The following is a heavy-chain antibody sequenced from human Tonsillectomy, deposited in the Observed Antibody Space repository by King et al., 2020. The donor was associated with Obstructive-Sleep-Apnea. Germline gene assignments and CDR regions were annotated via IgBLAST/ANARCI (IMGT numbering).Heavy chain of an antibody. CDR2: INFKSGDT. V-gene: IGHV1-2*02. Sequence: VQLVESGAEVKKPGASVKVSCKTSGDSFTGYYIYWVRQAPGQGLEWMGWINFKSGDTNYAQKFQGRVTVTRDTSSITAYLELSRLTSDDTAVYYCARGRLYFHWYLVLWGRGTLVTVS. D-gene: IGHD3-9*01. J-gene: IGHJ2*01. CDR3: ARGRLYFHWYLVL. CDR1: GDSFTGYY.